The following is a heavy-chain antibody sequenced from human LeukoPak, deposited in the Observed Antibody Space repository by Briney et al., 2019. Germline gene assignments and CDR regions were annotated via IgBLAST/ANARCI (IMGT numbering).Heavy chain of an antibody. Sequence: GESLKISCKGSEYSFTSYWIGWVRQMPGKGLECMGIIYPGDSDTRYSPSFQGQVTISADKSISTAYLQWSSLKASDTAIYYCARHETGPYFDYWGQGTLVTVSS. J-gene: IGHJ4*02. D-gene: IGHD1-1*01. CDR1: EYSFTSYW. CDR2: IYPGDSDT. V-gene: IGHV5-51*01. CDR3: ARHETGPYFDY.